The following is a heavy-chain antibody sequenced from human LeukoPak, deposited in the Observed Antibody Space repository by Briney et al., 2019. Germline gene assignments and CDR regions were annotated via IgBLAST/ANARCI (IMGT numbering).Heavy chain of an antibody. CDR2: MNPNSGNT. V-gene: IGHV1-8*01. Sequence: ASVKVSCKASGYTFTSYDINWVRQATGQGLEWMGWMNPNSGNTGYAQKFQGRVTMTRNTSISTAYMELSSLRSEDTAVYYCATYGGYCSGGSCYRWFDPRGQGTLVTVSS. CDR3: ATYGGYCSGGSCYRWFDP. D-gene: IGHD2-15*01. J-gene: IGHJ5*02. CDR1: GYTFTSYD.